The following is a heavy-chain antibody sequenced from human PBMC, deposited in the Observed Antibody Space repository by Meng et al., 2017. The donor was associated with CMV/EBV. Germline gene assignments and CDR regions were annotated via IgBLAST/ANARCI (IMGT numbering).Heavy chain of an antibody. CDR1: DGSISSSY. Sequence: DGSISSSYWSWIRQPAGKGLEWIGRIYTSGSTNYNPSLKSRVTMSVDTSKNQFSLKLSSVTAADTAVYYCARDRTKPRVARNWYFDLWGRGTLVTVSS. V-gene: IGHV4-4*07. J-gene: IGHJ2*01. D-gene: IGHD2-8*01. CDR3: ARDRTKPRVARNWYFDL. CDR2: IYTSGST.